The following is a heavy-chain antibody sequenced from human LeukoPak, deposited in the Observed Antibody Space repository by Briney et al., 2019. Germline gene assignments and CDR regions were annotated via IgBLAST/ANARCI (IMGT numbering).Heavy chain of an antibody. CDR1: GGSISSYY. J-gene: IGHJ2*01. CDR3: ASSQSSITMDVDWYFDL. D-gene: IGHD3-10*01. V-gene: IGHV4-59*01. Sequence: PSETLSLTCTVSGGSISSYYWSWIRQPPGKGLEWIWYIYYSGSTNYNPSLKSRVTISVDTSKNQFSLKLSSVTAADTAVYYCASSQSSITMDVDWYFDLWGRGTLVTVSS. CDR2: IYYSGST.